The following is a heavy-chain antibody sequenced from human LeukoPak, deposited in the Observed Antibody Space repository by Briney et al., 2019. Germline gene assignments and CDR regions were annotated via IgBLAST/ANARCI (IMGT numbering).Heavy chain of an antibody. V-gene: IGHV1-24*01. J-gene: IGHJ4*02. CDR2: FDPEDGET. CDR3: ARLAQHRYYYDTSAYRYYFDY. CDR1: GYTLTELS. Sequence: ASVKVSCKVSGYTLTELSMHWVRQAPGKGLEWMGGFDPEDGETIYAQKFQGRVTMTEDTSTDTAYMELRSLRSDDTALYYCARLAQHRYYYDTSAYRYYFDYWGQGTLVTVSS. D-gene: IGHD3-22*01.